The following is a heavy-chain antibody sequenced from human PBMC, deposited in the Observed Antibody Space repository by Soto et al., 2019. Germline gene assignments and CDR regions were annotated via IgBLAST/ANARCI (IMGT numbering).Heavy chain of an antibody. Sequence: LSLTCTVSGGSISSYYWSWIRQPPGKGLEWIGYIYYSGSTNYHPSLKSRVTISVDTSKNQFSLKLSSVTAADTAVYYCARAYGSGSYGYYYYYGMDVWGQGTTVTVSS. D-gene: IGHD3-10*01. CDR1: GGSISSYY. V-gene: IGHV4-59*01. CDR3: ARAYGSGSYGYYYYYGMDV. CDR2: IYYSGST. J-gene: IGHJ6*02.